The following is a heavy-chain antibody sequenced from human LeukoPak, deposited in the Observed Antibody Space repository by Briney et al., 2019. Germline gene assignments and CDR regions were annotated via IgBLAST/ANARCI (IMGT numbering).Heavy chain of an antibody. V-gene: IGHV3-23*01. CDR1: GFTFSSYA. CDR2: ISGSGGST. J-gene: IGHJ4*02. D-gene: IGHD3-9*01. Sequence: PGGSLRLSCAASGFTFSSYAMSWVRQAPGEGLEWVSAISGSGGSTYYADSVKGRFTISRDNSKNTLYLQMNSLRAEDTAVYYCAKDNRLRYFDWLLSGQIDYWGQGTLVTVSS. CDR3: AKDNRLRYFDWLLSGQIDY.